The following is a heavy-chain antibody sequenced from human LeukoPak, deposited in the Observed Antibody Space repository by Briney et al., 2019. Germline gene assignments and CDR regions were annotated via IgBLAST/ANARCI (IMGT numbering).Heavy chain of an antibody. J-gene: IGHJ5*02. V-gene: IGHV1-69*05. CDR3: ARDGVVVVPAAPYNWFDP. D-gene: IGHD2-2*01. CDR2: IIPIFGTA. CDR1: GGTFSSYA. Sequence: SVKVSCKASGGTFSSYAISWVRQAPGQGLEWMGRIIPIFGTANYAQKFQGRVTITTDESTSTAYMELSSRRSEDTAVYYCARDGVVVVPAAPYNWFDPWGQGTLVTVSS.